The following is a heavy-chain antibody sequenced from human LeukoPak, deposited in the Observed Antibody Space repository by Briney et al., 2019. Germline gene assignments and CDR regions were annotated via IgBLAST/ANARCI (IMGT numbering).Heavy chain of an antibody. V-gene: IGHV4-59*12. CDR1: GGSISTYY. D-gene: IGHD3-3*01. Sequence: PSETLSLTCTVSGGSISTYYWSWIRQPPGKGLEWIGYIYYSGSTNYNPSLKSRVTISVDTSKTQFSLKLSSVTAADTAVYYCARNFGVGSVYFDYWGQGTLVTVSS. CDR3: ARNFGVGSVYFDY. J-gene: IGHJ4*02. CDR2: IYYSGST.